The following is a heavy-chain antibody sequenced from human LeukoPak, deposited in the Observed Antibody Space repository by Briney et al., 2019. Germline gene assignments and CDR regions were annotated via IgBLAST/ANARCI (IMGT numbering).Heavy chain of an antibody. CDR1: GGTFSSYA. CDR2: IIPIFGTA. Sequence: SVKVSCKASGGTFSSYAISWVRQAPGQGLEWMGGIIPIFGTANYAQKFQGRVTITADESTSTAYMELSSLRSEDTAVYYCARAMVRGVGSFFDRNWFDPWGQGTLVTVSS. CDR3: ARAMVRGVGSFFDRNWFDP. J-gene: IGHJ5*02. D-gene: IGHD3-10*01. V-gene: IGHV1-69*13.